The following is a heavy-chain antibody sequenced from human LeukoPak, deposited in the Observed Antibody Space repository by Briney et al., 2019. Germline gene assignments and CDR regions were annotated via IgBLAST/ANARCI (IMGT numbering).Heavy chain of an antibody. CDR1: GFTFSSYW. CDR3: ARDSGYSSSWYSGIFDY. D-gene: IGHD6-13*01. J-gene: IGHJ4*02. V-gene: IGHV3-7*01. Sequence: GGSLRLSCAASGFTFSSYWMSWVRQAPGKGLEWVANIKQDGSEKYYVDSVKGRFTISRDNAKNSLYPQMNSLRAEDTAVYYCARDSGYSSSWYSGIFDYWGQGTLVTVSS. CDR2: IKQDGSEK.